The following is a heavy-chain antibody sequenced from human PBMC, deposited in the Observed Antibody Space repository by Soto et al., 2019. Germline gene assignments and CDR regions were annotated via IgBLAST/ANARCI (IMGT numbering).Heavy chain of an antibody. CDR2: INPNSGGT. Sequence: GASVKVSCKASGYTFTGYYMHWVRQAPGQGLEWMGWINPNSGGTNYAQKFQGRVTMTRDTSISTAYMELSRLRSDDTAVYYCARPYGSGSYYEPADWSDYWGQGTLVTVSS. CDR3: ARPYGSGSYYEPADWSDY. CDR1: GYTFTGYY. D-gene: IGHD3-10*01. J-gene: IGHJ4*02. V-gene: IGHV1-2*02.